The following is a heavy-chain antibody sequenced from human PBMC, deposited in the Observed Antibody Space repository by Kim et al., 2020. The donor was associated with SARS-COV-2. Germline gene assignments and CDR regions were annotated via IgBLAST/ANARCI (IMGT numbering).Heavy chain of an antibody. CDR3: VRAPITMIVVVQALDI. CDR2: IYYSAST. V-gene: IGHV4-31*03. CDR1: GGSISSGGYY. Sequence: SETLSLTCTVSGGSISSGGYYWSCIRQHPVKGLEWIGYIYYSASTYYNPSLKSRVTISLDTSKNQFSLKLSSVTAADTAVYYCVRAPITMIVVVQALDI. J-gene: IGHJ3*02. D-gene: IGHD3-22*01.